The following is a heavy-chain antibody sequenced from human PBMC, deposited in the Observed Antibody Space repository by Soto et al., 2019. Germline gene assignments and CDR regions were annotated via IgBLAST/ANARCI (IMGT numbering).Heavy chain of an antibody. CDR3: AKHLSQVRSPPSFDC. Sequence: GGSLRLSCAASGFTFSTYAMNWVRQAPGKGLEWVSTISRDSTVAYYGDSVKGRFTISRDNSKNTLHLQINSLRAEDTAVYYCAKHLSQVRSPPSFDCWGQGTLVTVSS. CDR1: GFTFSTYA. V-gene: IGHV3-23*01. CDR2: ISRDSTVA. J-gene: IGHJ4*02.